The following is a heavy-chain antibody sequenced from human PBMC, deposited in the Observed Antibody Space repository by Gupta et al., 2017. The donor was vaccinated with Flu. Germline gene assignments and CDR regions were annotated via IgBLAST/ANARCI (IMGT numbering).Heavy chain of an antibody. D-gene: IGHD3-10*01. CDR3: AGLPRLLSSLGSGSYYKPEYFQH. Sequence: QVQLQESGPGLVKPSETLSLTCTVSGGSISSSYWSWIRQPPGKGLEWIGYIYYSGSTNYNPSLKSRVTISVDTSKNQFARKLSSVTAADTAVYYCAGLPRLLSSLGSGSYYKPEYFQHWGQGTLVTVSA. V-gene: IGHV4-59*08. CDR1: GGSISSSY. CDR2: IYYSGST. J-gene: IGHJ1*01.